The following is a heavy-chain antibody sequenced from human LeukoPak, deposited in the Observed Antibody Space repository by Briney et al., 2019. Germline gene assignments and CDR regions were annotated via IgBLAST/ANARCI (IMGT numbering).Heavy chain of an antibody. Sequence: GSLRLSCAASGFTFSSYWMSWVRQAPGKGLEWVANIKQDGSEKYYVDSVKGRFTISRDNSKNTLYLQMGSLRAEDMAVYYCARGRLLWFGEPTDFDYWGQGTLVTVSS. D-gene: IGHD3-10*01. CDR3: ARGRLLWFGEPTDFDY. CDR2: IKQDGSEK. CDR1: GFTFSSYW. V-gene: IGHV3-7*01. J-gene: IGHJ4*02.